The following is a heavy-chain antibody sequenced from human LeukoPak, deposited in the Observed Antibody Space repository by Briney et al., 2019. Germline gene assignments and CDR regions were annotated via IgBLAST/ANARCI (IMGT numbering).Heavy chain of an antibody. V-gene: IGHV3-23*01. CDR3: AKREQQLVYYYYYYYMDV. Sequence: GGSLRLSCAASGFTFSSYAMSWVRQAPGKGLEWVSAISGSGGRTYYADSVKGRFTISRDNSKNTLYLQMNSLRAEDTAVYYCAKREQQLVYYYYYYYMDVWGKGTTVTVSS. CDR2: ISGSGGRT. D-gene: IGHD6-13*01. J-gene: IGHJ6*03. CDR1: GFTFSSYA.